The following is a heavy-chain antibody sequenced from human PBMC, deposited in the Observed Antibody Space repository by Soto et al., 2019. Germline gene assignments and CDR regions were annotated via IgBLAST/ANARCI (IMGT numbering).Heavy chain of an antibody. Sequence: PSETLSLTCTVSGGSISTSSYYWGWIRQPPGKGLEWIGSIYYTGSTHYNPSLKSRVAISVDRSKNQFSLKLNSVTAADTAVYYCARPHSHLPYGMDVWGQGSTVTVSS. V-gene: IGHV4-39*01. J-gene: IGHJ6*02. CDR1: GGSISTSSYY. CDR2: IYYTGST. CDR3: ARPHSHLPYGMDV.